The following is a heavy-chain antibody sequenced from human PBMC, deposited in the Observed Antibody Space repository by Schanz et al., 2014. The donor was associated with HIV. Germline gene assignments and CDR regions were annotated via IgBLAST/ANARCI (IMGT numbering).Heavy chain of an antibody. V-gene: IGHV1-69*13. CDR2: IVPVLAAA. Sequence: QVQLVQSGAEVKKPGASVKVSCKASGYTFINYGITWVRQAPGQGLEWMGGIVPVLAAANYAQKFQGRVTITADESTSTGYMEMNRLVSEDTGLYYCARGAAARHNSYYYDLDVWGQGTTVIVSS. CDR1: GYTFINYG. CDR3: ARGAAARHNSYYYDLDV. J-gene: IGHJ6*02. D-gene: IGHD6-6*01.